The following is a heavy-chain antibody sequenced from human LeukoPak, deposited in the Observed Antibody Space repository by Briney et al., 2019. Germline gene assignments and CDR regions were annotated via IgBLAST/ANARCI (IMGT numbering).Heavy chain of an antibody. J-gene: IGHJ4*02. D-gene: IGHD4-23*01. CDR2: ISGSGDST. CDR3: ARGRPHGNDY. CDR1: GFTFSSYA. V-gene: IGHV3-23*01. Sequence: GGSLRLSCAASGFTFSSYAMSWVRQAPGKGLEWVSAISGSGDSTYYGDSVKGRFSISRDNAKNTLYLQMNSLRVEDTAVYYCARGRPHGNDYWGQGTLVTVSS.